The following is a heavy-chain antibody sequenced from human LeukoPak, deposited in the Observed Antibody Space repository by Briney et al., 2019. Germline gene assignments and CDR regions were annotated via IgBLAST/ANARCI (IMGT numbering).Heavy chain of an antibody. CDR1: GFTFSSYG. Sequence: PGGSLRLSCAASGFTFSSYGMHWVRQAPGKGLEWVAAIWYDGSNKYYADSVTGRFTRSRDNSKNTLYLQMNSLRAEDTAVYYCARNRDRGGSCLLDYWGQGTLVTVSS. CDR2: IWYDGSNK. J-gene: IGHJ4*02. CDR3: ARNRDRGGSCLLDY. D-gene: IGHD2-15*01. V-gene: IGHV3-33*01.